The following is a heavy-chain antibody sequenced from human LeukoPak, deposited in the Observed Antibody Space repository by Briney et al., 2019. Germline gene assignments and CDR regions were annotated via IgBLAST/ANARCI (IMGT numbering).Heavy chain of an antibody. V-gene: IGHV4-39*01. CDR1: GGSISTPNNF. J-gene: IGHJ5*01. CDR3: ARLVRFKNWFDS. Sequence: SETLSLTCSVSGGSISTPNNFWAWIRQPPGKGLEWVASLHFRANTYTNPSLDSRVTISVDTSKNQLFLKLRSVTAADTAIYYCARLVRFKNWFDSWGQGTLVTVSS. CDR2: LHFRANT.